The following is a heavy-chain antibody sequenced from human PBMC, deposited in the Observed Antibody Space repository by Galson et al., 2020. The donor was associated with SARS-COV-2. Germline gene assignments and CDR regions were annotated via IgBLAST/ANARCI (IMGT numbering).Heavy chain of an antibody. V-gene: IGHV3-33*01. CDR1: GFTFSSYG. J-gene: IGHJ6*02. Sequence: GSLRLSCAASGFTFSSYGMHWVRQAPGKGLEWVAVIWYDGSNKYYADSVKGRFTISRDNSKNTLYLQMNSLRAEDTAVYYCASELSYYGMDVWGQGTTVTVSS. CDR3: ASELSYYGMDV. CDR2: IWYDGSNK.